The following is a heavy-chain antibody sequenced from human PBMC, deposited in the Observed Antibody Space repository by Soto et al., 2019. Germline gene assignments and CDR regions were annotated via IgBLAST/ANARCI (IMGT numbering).Heavy chain of an antibody. Sequence: QVQLVQSGAEVKKPGSSVKVSCKASGGTFSSYAISWVRQSPGQGLEWMGAIIPIFDTANYAQKFQGRVTITADESTSTAYMELSSLRSEDTAVYYCARHDCISSSCYYYYYYGMDVWGQGTTVTVSS. CDR2: IIPIFDTA. CDR1: GGTFSSYA. J-gene: IGHJ6*02. CDR3: ARHDCISSSCYYYYYYGMDV. D-gene: IGHD2-2*01. V-gene: IGHV1-69*12.